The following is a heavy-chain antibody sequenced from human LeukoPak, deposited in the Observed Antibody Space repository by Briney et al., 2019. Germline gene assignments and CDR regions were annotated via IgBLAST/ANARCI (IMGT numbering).Heavy chain of an antibody. CDR3: ARTTDLADYGVSNWFDP. CDR1: GGTFSSYA. V-gene: IGHV1-69*04. CDR2: IIPILGIA. Sequence: ASVKVSCKASGGTFSSYAISWVRQAPGQGLEWVGRIIPILGIANYAQKFQGRVTITADKSTSTAYMELSSLRSEDTAVYYCARTTDLADYGVSNWFDPWGQGTLVTVSS. J-gene: IGHJ5*02. D-gene: IGHD4-17*01.